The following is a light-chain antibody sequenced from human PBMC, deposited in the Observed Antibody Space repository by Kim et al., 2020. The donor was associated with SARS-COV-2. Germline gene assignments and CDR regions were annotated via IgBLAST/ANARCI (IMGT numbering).Light chain of an antibody. CDR3: AAWDDSLNAWV. J-gene: IGLJ3*02. Sequence: ELTQPPSASGTPGQRVTISCSGSRSNIGRYTVNWYQQFPGTAPKFLIYSSNQRPSGVPDRFSGSQSGTSASLAISGLQAEDEADYYCAAWDDSLNAWVFGGGTKVTVL. V-gene: IGLV1-44*01. CDR2: SSN. CDR1: RSNIGRYT.